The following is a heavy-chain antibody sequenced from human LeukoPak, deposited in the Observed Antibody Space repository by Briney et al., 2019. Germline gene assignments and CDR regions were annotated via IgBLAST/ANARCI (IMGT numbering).Heavy chain of an antibody. CDR3: AKAVSYYYDSSGYPYYFDY. D-gene: IGHD3-22*01. V-gene: IGHV3-23*01. Sequence: GGSLRLSCAASGFTFSSYAMSWVRQAPGEGLEWVSAISGSGGSTYYADSVKGRFTISRDNSKNTLYLQMNSLRAEDTAVYYCAKAVSYYYDSSGYPYYFDYWGQGTLVTVSS. J-gene: IGHJ4*02. CDR1: GFTFSSYA. CDR2: ISGSGGST.